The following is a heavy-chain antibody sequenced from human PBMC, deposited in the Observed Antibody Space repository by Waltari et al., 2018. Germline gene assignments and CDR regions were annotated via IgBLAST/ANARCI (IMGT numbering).Heavy chain of an antibody. J-gene: IGHJ3*02. CDR1: GGSISSYY. V-gene: IGHV4-59*01. Sequence: QVQLQESGPGLVKPSETLSLTCTVSGGSISSYYWSWIRQPPGKGLEWIGYIYYSGSTNYNPSLKSRVTISVDTSKNQFSLKLSSVTAADTAVYYCARVRVDYGGNSDAFDIWGQGTMVTVSS. D-gene: IGHD4-17*01. CDR2: IYYSGST. CDR3: ARVRVDYGGNSDAFDI.